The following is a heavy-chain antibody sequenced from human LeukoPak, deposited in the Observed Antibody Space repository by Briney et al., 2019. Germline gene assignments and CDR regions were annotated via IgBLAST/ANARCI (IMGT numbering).Heavy chain of an antibody. Sequence: PTGGSLRLSCAASGFTFSSYAMHWVRQAPGKGLEWVAVISYDGSNKYYADSVKGRFTISRDNSKNTLYLQMNSLRAEDTAVYYCAKDKERFLEWLFAYWGQGTLVTVSS. D-gene: IGHD3-3*01. CDR3: AKDKERFLEWLFAY. V-gene: IGHV3-30-3*01. CDR1: GFTFSSYA. J-gene: IGHJ4*02. CDR2: ISYDGSNK.